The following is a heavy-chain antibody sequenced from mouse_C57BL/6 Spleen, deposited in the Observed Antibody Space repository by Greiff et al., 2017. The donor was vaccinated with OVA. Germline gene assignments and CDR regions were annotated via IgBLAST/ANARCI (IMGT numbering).Heavy chain of an antibody. CDR2: IYPGSGNT. CDR3: ARCGYGSSPDV. D-gene: IGHD1-1*01. V-gene: IGHV1-66*01. J-gene: IGHJ1*03. CDR1: GYSFTSYY. Sequence: QVQLKDSGPELVKPGASVKISCKASGYSFTSYYIHWVKQRPGQGLEWIGWIYPGSGNTKYNEKFKGKATLTADTSSSTAYMQLSSLTSEDSAVYYCARCGYGSSPDVWGTGTTVTVSS.